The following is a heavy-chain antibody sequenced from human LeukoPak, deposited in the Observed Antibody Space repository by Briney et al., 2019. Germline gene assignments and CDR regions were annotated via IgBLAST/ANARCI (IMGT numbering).Heavy chain of an antibody. V-gene: IGHV4-61*02. Sequence: SETLSLTCTVSGGSISSGSYNWIWIRQPAGKGLEWIGRIYTSGSTNYNPSLKSRVTISVDTSKNQFSLKLSSVTAADTAVYYCARVDPIAALDYWGQGTLVTVSS. CDR2: IYTSGST. CDR3: ARVDPIAALDY. J-gene: IGHJ4*02. D-gene: IGHD6-6*01. CDR1: GGSISSGSYN.